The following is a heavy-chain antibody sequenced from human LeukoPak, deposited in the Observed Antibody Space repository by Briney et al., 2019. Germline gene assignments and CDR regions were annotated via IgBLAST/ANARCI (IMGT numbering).Heavy chain of an antibody. D-gene: IGHD4/OR15-4a*01. J-gene: IGHJ6*03. CDR1: GFTFISYW. V-gene: IGHV3-7*01. CDR3: ARGVWWPEKQQVFFSPFRPSDYYMDV. Sequence: GGSLRLSCAASGFTFISYWLTWVRQAPGKGLEWVANIKQDGSEKYYVGSVKGRFTISRDNAKNSLYLQMNSLRAEDTAVYYCARGVWWPEKQQVFFSPFRPSDYYMDVWGKGTTVTVSS. CDR2: IKQDGSEK.